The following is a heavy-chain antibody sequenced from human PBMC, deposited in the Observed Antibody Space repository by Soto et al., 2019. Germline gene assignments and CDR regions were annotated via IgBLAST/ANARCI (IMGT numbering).Heavy chain of an antibody. D-gene: IGHD1-1*01. CDR2: ISYSSAYT. CDR1: GFNFSASY. Sequence: QVQLVESGGGLVKPGGSLRLSCAVSGFNFSASYMTWVRKAPGQGLEWVSYISYSSAYTRYADSVKGRFTISRDNAKNSLFLQMDSLRADDTAVYYCARDRYGNIDYWGQGTLVTVSS. V-gene: IGHV3-11*05. CDR3: ARDRYGNIDY. J-gene: IGHJ4*02.